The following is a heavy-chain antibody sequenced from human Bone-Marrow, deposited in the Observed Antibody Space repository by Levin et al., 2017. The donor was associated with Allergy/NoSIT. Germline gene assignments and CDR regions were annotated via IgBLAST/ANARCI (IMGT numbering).Heavy chain of an antibody. Sequence: PGGSLRLSCVASGFNFFDDYMTWIRQAPGKGLEWVSFISHTSNTIHYADSVKGRFTISRDNNRNSLFLEMNSLTADDTAVYYCARAFSTGGMDVWGQGTTVTVSS. V-gene: IGHV3-11*01. CDR3: ARAFSTGGMDV. CDR1: GFNFFDDY. CDR2: ISHTSNTI. J-gene: IGHJ6*02. D-gene: IGHD2/OR15-2a*01.